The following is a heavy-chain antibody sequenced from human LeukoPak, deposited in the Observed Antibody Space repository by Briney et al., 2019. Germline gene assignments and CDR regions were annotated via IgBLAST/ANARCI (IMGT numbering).Heavy chain of an antibody. CDR3: ARQTFGVLYFDS. D-gene: IGHD3-10*01. CDR1: GGSISRGSYY. Sequence: SETLSLTCVVSGGSISRGSYYWNWIRQPAGKGLEWMGRIYNSGSTNYNPSLKSRVTISVDTSRNQLSLQLTSVTAADTAVYYCARQTFGVLYFDSWGQGTLVIVSS. CDR2: IYNSGST. J-gene: IGHJ4*02. V-gene: IGHV4-61*02.